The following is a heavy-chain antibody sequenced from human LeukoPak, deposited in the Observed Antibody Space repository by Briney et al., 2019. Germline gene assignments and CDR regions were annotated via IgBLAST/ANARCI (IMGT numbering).Heavy chain of an antibody. CDR2: ISSSSSYI. CDR3: AREENYYDSRSSLSYYYYMDV. V-gene: IGHV3-21*01. D-gene: IGHD3-22*01. CDR1: GFTFSSYS. J-gene: IGHJ6*03. Sequence: GGSLRLSCAASGFTFSSYSMNWVRQAPGKGLEWVSSISSSSSYIYYADSVKGRFTISRDNAKNSLYLQMNRLRAEDTAVYYCAREENYYDSRSSLSYYYYMDVWGKGTTVTVSS.